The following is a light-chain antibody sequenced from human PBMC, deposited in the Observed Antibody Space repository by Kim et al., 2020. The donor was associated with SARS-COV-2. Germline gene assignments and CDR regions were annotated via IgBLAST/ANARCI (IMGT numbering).Light chain of an antibody. V-gene: IGKV3-20*01. CDR2: GVS. J-gene: IGKJ4*01. CDR3: QQYGSSPVT. CDR1: HRVSSNY. Sequence: EIVLTQSPGTLSLSPAERATLSCRASHRVSSNYLAWYQQKPGQAPRLLIYGVSSRATGIPDRFSGSGSGTDFTLTIRTLEPEDFAVYYCQQYGSSPVTFGGGTKVDIK.